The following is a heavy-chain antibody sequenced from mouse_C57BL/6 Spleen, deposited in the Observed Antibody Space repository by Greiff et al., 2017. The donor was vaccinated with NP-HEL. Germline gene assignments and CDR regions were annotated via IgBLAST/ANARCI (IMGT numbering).Heavy chain of an antibody. CDR2: INPGSGGT. Sequence: QVQLQQSGAELVRPGTSVKVSCKASGYAFTNYLIEWVKQRPGQGLEWIGVINPGSGGTNYNEKFKGKATLTADKSSSTAYMQLSSLTSEDSAVYFGARWGPQGYFDYWGQGTTLTVSS. V-gene: IGHV1-54*01. CDR1: GYAFTNYL. J-gene: IGHJ2*01. CDR3: ARWGPQGYFDY.